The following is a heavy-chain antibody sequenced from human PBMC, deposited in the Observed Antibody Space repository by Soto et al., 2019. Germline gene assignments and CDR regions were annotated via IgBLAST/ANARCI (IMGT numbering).Heavy chain of an antibody. D-gene: IGHD2-8*02. CDR2: IYYSGST. CDR1: GGSISSGDYY. Sequence: SETLSLTCTVSGGSISSGDYYWSWIRQPPGKGLEWIGYIYYSGSTYYNPSLKSRVTISVDTSKNQFSLKLSSVSAADTAVYYCARGTSESPSRWFDPWGQGTLVTVSS. V-gene: IGHV4-30-4*02. J-gene: IGHJ5*02. CDR3: ARGTSESPSRWFDP.